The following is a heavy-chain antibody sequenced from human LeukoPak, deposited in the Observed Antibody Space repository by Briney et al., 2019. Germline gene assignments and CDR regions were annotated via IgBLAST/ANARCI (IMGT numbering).Heavy chain of an antibody. V-gene: IGHV3-21*01. CDR3: ARAHCSSTSCYQGYGTYYYYYGMDV. J-gene: IGHJ6*02. Sequence: PGGSLRLSCAASGFTFSSYSMNWVRQAPGKGLDWVSSISSSSSYIYYADSVKGRFTISRDNAKNSLYLQMNSLRAEDTAVYYCARAHCSSTSCYQGYGTYYYYYGMDVWGQGTTVTVSS. D-gene: IGHD2-2*01. CDR2: ISSSSSYI. CDR1: GFTFSSYS.